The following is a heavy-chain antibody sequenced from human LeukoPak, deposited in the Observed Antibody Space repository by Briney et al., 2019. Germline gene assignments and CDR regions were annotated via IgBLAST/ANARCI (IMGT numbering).Heavy chain of an antibody. CDR2: IIPIFGTA. CDR3: ARGPPGTGYYKGGYYFDY. V-gene: IGHV1-69*06. Sequence: VASVKVSCKASGGTFSSYAISWVRQAPGQGLEWMGGIIPIFGTANYAQKFQGRVTITADKSTSTAYMELSSLRSEDTAVYYCARGPPGTGYYKGGYYFDYWGQGTLVTVSS. J-gene: IGHJ4*02. CDR1: GGTFSSYA. D-gene: IGHD3-9*01.